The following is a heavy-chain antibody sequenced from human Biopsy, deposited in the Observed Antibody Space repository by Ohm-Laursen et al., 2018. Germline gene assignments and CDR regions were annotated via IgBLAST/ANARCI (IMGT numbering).Heavy chain of an antibody. D-gene: IGHD2/OR15-2a*01. J-gene: IGHJ6*02. CDR3: ARATNSTGWPYYYLYGMDV. V-gene: IGHV4-59*01. Sequence: SETLSLTCSVYGESFNGYYWSWIRQTPGKGLEWIGYIYYSGSTNYNPSLKSRVTISVDTSKNQFSLRLNSVTAADTAVYYCARATNSTGWPYYYLYGMDVWGQGTTVTVSS. CDR2: IYYSGST. CDR1: GESFNGYY.